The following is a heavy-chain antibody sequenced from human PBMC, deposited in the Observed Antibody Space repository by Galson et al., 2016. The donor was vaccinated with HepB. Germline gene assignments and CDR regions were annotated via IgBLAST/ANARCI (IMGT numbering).Heavy chain of an antibody. Sequence: SLRLSCAASGFTFGSHAMTWVRQGPGTGLERVSGISGGGGLTHDRRAVRGRFTISRDNSKNTLYLQIINLRAEDTAIYYCARCLQDITGDDAFDIWGRGTMVTVSP. V-gene: IGHV3-23*01. CDR3: ARCLQDITGDDAFDI. CDR2: ISGGGGLT. J-gene: IGHJ3*02. D-gene: IGHD1-14*01. CDR1: GFTFGSHA.